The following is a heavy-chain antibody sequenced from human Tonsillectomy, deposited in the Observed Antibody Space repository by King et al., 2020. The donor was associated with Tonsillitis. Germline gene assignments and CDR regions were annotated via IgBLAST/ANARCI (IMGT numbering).Heavy chain of an antibody. J-gene: IGHJ4*02. CDR1: GYSFSTYX. D-gene: IGHD5-24*01. Sequence: QLVQSGAEVRKPGESLEISCEGSGYSFSTYXIGWVRQVPGKGLEWVAMIHPGDSDTRYSPSFHGLVTISADETINTVYLQWSSLTASDTAIYYCARLRKXXQLFXEYWXXGALVTVXS. CDR2: IHPGDSDT. CDR3: ARLRKXXQLFXEY. V-gene: IGHV5-51*01.